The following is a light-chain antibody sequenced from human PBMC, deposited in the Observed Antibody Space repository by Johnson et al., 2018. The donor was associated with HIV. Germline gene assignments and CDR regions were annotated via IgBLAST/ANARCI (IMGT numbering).Light chain of an antibody. Sequence: QSVLTQPPSVSAAPGQKVTISCSGSSYNIGNNYVSWYQQLPGTAPKLLIYDNNKRPSGIPDRFSGSKSGTSATLGITGLQTGDEADYYCGTWDSSLGKVFGTETKVTVL. CDR2: DNN. CDR1: SYNIGNNY. V-gene: IGLV1-51*01. CDR3: GTWDSSLGKV. J-gene: IGLJ1*01.